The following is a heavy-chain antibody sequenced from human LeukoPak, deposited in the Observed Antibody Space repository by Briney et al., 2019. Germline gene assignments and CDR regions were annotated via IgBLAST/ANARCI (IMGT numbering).Heavy chain of an antibody. Sequence: SETLSLTCAVSGGSISSGGYSWSWIRQPPGKGLEWIGYIYHSGSTYYNPSLKSRVTISVDRSKNQFSLKLSSVTAADTAVCYCARAGQYEPVDYWGQGTLVTVSS. CDR3: ARAGQYEPVDY. CDR1: GGSISSGGYS. D-gene: IGHD1-14*01. V-gene: IGHV4-30-2*01. J-gene: IGHJ4*02. CDR2: IYHSGST.